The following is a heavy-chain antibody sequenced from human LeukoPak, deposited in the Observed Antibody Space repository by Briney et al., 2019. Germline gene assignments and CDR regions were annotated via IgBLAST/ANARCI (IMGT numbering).Heavy chain of an antibody. Sequence: SETLSLTCAVYGGSFSGCYWSWIRQPPGKGLEWIGEINHSGSTNYNPSLKSRVTISVDTSKNQFSLKLSSVTAADTAVYYCARLKDWNYAGVHGVGFDYWGQGTLVTVSS. D-gene: IGHD1-7*01. V-gene: IGHV4-34*01. CDR3: ARLKDWNYAGVHGVGFDY. CDR2: INHSGST. CDR1: GGSFSGCY. J-gene: IGHJ4*02.